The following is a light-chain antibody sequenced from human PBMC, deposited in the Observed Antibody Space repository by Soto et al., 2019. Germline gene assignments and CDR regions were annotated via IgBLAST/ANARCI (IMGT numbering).Light chain of an antibody. CDR1: IDTVTTSHW. V-gene: IGLV7-46*01. CDR3: LLSYNGAPAV. J-gene: IGLJ7*01. Sequence: QAVVTQESSLTVSPGGTVTVTCDSSIDTVTTSHWPYWFQQKPGQAPKTLIYDTTNRHSWTPARFSGSILGGKAALILSGAQPEDEAEYYCLLSYNGAPAVFGGGTQLTVL. CDR2: DTT.